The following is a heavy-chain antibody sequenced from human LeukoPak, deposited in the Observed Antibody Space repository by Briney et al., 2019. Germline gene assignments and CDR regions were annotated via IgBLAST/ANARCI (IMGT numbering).Heavy chain of an antibody. CDR2: IKKDGSEK. Sequence: PGGSLRLSCAASGFTFSSHWMSWVRQAPGKGLEWVANIKKDGSEKYYVDAVKGRFTISRDNAKTSLYLQMNSLRAEDTAVYYCAREIAVAGLDIWGQGTMVTVSS. J-gene: IGHJ3*02. D-gene: IGHD6-19*01. V-gene: IGHV3-7*01. CDR1: GFTFSSHW. CDR3: AREIAVAGLDI.